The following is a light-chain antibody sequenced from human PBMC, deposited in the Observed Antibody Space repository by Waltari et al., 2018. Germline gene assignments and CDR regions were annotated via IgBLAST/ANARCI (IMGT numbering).Light chain of an antibody. V-gene: IGKV4-1*01. Sequence: DIVMNQAPESVAVSLGERANINCKSSQSVLYSSNNKNYLAWYQQKPGQPPKLLIYWASTRESGVPDRLSGSGSGTDFTLTISSLQAEDVAVYYCHQYYNIPFTFGPGTKVDIK. CDR1: QSVLYSSNNKNY. CDR3: HQYYNIPFT. CDR2: WAS. J-gene: IGKJ3*01.